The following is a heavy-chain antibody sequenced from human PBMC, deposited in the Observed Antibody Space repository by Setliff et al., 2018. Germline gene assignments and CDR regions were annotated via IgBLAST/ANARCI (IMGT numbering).Heavy chain of an antibody. CDR1: GYSFTDYW. D-gene: IGHD5-12*01. V-gene: IGHV5-51*01. Sequence: SLKISCTASGYSFTDYWIAWVRQMPGKGLEWMGIIYPSNSNIKYSPSFEAQITFSVDKSITTAYLQWSSLKASDTAIYYCARHRVGNSGYAIPILDFWGQGALVTVSS. CDR3: ARHRVGNSGYAIPILDF. CDR2: IYPSNSNI. J-gene: IGHJ4*02.